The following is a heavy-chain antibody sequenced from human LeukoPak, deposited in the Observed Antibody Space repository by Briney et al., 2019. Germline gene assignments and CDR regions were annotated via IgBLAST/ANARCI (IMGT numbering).Heavy chain of an antibody. D-gene: IGHD1-26*01. CDR1: GGTFSSYA. CDR3: ARERSGSYYATFDY. Sequence: ASVKVSCKASGGTFSSYAISWVRQATGQGLEWMGWMNPNSGNTGYAQKFQGRVTMTRNTSISTAYMELSSLRSEDTAVYYCARERSGSYYATFDYWGQGTLVTVSS. CDR2: MNPNSGNT. J-gene: IGHJ4*02. V-gene: IGHV1-8*02.